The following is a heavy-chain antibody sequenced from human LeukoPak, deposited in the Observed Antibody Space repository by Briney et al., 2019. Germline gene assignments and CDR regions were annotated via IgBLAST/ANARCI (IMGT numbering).Heavy chain of an antibody. J-gene: IGHJ3*02. D-gene: IGHD3-9*01. CDR1: GFTVSSNY. Sequence: GGSLRLSCAASGFTVSSNYMSWVRQAPGKGLEWVSVIYSGGSTYYADSVKGRFTISRDNSKNTLYLQMNSLRADDTAVYYCARILFDWLLADDAFDIWGQGTMVTVSS. CDR3: ARILFDWLLADDAFDI. CDR2: IYSGGST. V-gene: IGHV3-53*01.